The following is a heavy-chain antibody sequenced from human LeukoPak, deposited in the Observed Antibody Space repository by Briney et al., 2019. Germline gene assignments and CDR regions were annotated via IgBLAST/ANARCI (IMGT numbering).Heavy chain of an antibody. CDR1: GGSFSGYY. D-gene: IGHD4-17*01. CDR2: INHSGST. Sequence: KPSETLSLTCAVYGGSFSGYYWSWIRQPPGKGLEWIGEINHSGSTNYNPSLKSRVTISVDTSKNQFSLKLSSVTAADTAVYYCARGRLRGDTYYFDYWGQGTLVTVSS. CDR3: ARGRLRGDTYYFDY. J-gene: IGHJ4*02. V-gene: IGHV4-34*01.